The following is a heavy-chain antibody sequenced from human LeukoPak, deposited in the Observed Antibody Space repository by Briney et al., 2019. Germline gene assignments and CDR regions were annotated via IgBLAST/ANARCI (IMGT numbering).Heavy chain of an antibody. CDR1: GYTFTSYD. CDR3: AGGPPNWGYDY. D-gene: IGHD7-27*01. J-gene: IGHJ4*02. V-gene: IGHV1-8*01. Sequence: ASVKVSCKASGYTFTSYDFNWVRQATGQRPEWMGWMSPNSGDTGYAQKFQDRVTMTRNTSISTAYMGLSSLRSDDTAVYYCAGGPPNWGYDYWGPGTLVTVSS. CDR2: MSPNSGDT.